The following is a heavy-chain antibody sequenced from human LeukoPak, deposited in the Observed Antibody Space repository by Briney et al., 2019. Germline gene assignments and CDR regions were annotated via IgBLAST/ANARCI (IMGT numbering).Heavy chain of an antibody. Sequence: GSSVKVSCKASGGTFISYASSWVRQAPGKGLEGMGRIIPIFGTENYAQKFQGRVTITTDESTSTAYMELSSLRSEDTAVYYCASHMVARFDYWGQGTLVTVSS. D-gene: IGHD2-21*01. V-gene: IGHV1-69*05. J-gene: IGHJ4*02. CDR1: GGTFISYA. CDR3: ASHMVARFDY. CDR2: IIPIFGTE.